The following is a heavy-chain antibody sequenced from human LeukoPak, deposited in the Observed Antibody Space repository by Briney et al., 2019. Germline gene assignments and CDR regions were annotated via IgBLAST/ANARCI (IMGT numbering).Heavy chain of an antibody. V-gene: IGHV5-51*01. CDR3: ARHFGTGTPFDY. Sequence: GESLMISCQCSGYRFSNYWIGWVRQVPGKGLEWMGVTGASDTRYSPSFEGQVTMSVDKSINTAYLQWSSLKASDTAMYYCARHFGTGTPFDYWGQGTLVTVSS. J-gene: IGHJ4*02. CDR1: GYRFSNYW. D-gene: IGHD3/OR15-3a*01. CDR2: TGASDT.